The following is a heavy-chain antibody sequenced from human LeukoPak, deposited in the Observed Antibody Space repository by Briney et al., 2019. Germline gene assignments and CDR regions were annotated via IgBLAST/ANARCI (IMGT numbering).Heavy chain of an antibody. V-gene: IGHV1-2*04. CDR2: INPNSGGT. CDR1: GYTFTGYY. J-gene: IGHJ3*02. CDR3: AREVGPNILTGDAFDI. Sequence: ASVKVSCKASGYTFTGYYMHWVRQAPGQGLEWMGWINPNSGGTNYAQKFQGWVTMTRDTSISTAYMELSRLRSDDTAVYYCAREVGPNILTGDAFDIWGQGTMVTVSS. D-gene: IGHD3-9*01.